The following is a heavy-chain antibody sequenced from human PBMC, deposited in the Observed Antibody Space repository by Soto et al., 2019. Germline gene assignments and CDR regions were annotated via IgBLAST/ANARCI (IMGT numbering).Heavy chain of an antibody. CDR3: VRDSHGDY. CDR1: GFTFSSYW. CDR2: IVGDEEGAT. Sequence: EVQLVESGGGLVQPGGSLRLSCAASGFTFSSYWMQWVRQAPGKGLEWVSRIVGDEEGATNYADSVKGRFTISRDNVKNTLYLQMNSVRAEDTAVYYCVRDSHGDYWGQGTLVTVSS. J-gene: IGHJ4*02. V-gene: IGHV3-74*01.